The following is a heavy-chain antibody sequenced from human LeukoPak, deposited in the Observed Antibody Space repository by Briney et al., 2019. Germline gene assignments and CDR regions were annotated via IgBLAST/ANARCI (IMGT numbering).Heavy chain of an antibody. J-gene: IGHJ6*03. CDR3: ARSYASGIHYMDV. CDR1: GFTLSNHA. CDR2: ISLTGDST. Sequence: GGSPRLSCVASGFTLSNHAMHWVRQGPGKGLEYVSAISLTGDSTYYANSVKGRFTISRDDSKNTLYLQMGSLRTEDMAVYYCARSYASGIHYMDVWGKGSTVTVSS. D-gene: IGHD3-10*01. V-gene: IGHV3-64*01.